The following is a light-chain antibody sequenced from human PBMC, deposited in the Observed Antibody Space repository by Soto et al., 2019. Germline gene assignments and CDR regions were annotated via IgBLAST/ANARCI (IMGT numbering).Light chain of an antibody. V-gene: IGKV3D-15*01. CDR2: GVS. CDR3: QQSHDWPLT. Sequence: EVVLTQSPGTLSLSPGERATLSCRASQSVSGSDLAWYQQKPGQAPRLLISGVSTRATGVPTRFSGSGSGTEFTLTISSLQSEDFEVYYCQQSHDWPLTLGGGTKVDIK. CDR1: QSVSGSD. J-gene: IGKJ4*01.